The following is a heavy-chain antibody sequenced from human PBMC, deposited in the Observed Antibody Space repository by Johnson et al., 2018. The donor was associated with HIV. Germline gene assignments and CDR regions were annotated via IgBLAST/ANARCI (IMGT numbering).Heavy chain of an antibody. J-gene: IGHJ3*01. D-gene: IGHD3-22*01. V-gene: IGHV3-30*14. CDR3: VRDRGTVVIWSDAFDV. CDR1: GFTFNNYA. CDR2: TSYDGTYK. Sequence: QVQLVESGGGVVHPGRSLRLSCAASGFTFNNYATHWVRQAPGKGLELVALTSYDGTYKYYIDSVKGRFTVSRDNSKNTLYLQMNSLRGEDSAVYYCVRDRGTVVIWSDAFDVWGQGTVVTVSS.